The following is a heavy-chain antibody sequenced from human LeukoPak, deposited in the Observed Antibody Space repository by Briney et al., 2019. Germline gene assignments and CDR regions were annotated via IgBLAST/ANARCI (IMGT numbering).Heavy chain of an antibody. D-gene: IGHD3-10*01. Sequence: GGSLRLSCAASGFTFSSYSMNWVRQAPGRGLEGVSSISSSSSYIYYADSVKGRFTISRDNAKDSLYLQMNSLRAEDTAVYYCARGKYGSGSYLFDYWGQGTLVTVSS. CDR1: GFTFSSYS. J-gene: IGHJ4*02. CDR2: ISSSSSYI. V-gene: IGHV3-21*01. CDR3: ARGKYGSGSYLFDY.